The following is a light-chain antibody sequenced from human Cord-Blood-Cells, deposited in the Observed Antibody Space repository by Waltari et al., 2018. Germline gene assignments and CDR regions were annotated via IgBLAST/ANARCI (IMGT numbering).Light chain of an antibody. CDR3: QAWDSSTASYV. V-gene: IGLV3-1*01. CDR2: QDS. J-gene: IGLJ1*01. Sequence: SSELTQPPSRSVPPRPTASMLSPGDTFGDKYTCRYQQKPGQSPVLVIYQDSKRPSGIPERFSGSNSGNTATLTISGTQAMDEADYYCQAWDSSTASYVFGTGTKVTVL. CDR1: TFGDKY.